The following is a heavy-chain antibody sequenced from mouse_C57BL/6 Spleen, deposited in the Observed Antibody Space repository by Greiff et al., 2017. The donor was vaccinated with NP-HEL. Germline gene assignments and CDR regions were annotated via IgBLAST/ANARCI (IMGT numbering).Heavy chain of an antibody. CDR3: RNYEYFDV. J-gene: IGHJ1*03. D-gene: IGHD1-1*01. CDR1: GYTFTSYW. CDR2: INPSSGYT. V-gene: IGHV1-7*01. Sequence: VQLQESGAELAKPGASVKLSCKASGYTFTSYWMHWVKQRPGQGLEWIGYINPSSGYTKYNQKFKDKATLTADKSSSTAYMQLSSLTYEESAVYDCRNYEYFDVWGTGTTVTVSA.